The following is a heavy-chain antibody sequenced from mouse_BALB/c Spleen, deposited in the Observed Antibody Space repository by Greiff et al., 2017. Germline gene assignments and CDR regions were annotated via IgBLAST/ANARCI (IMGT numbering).Heavy chain of an antibody. J-gene: IGHJ1*01. CDR1: GFSLSTYGIG. V-gene: IGHV8-11*01. Sequence: QVTLKVSGPGILQPSQTLSLTCSFSGFSLSTYGIGVGWIRQPSGKGLEWLAHIWWNDNKYYNTALKSRLTISKDTSNNQVFLKIASVDTADTATYYCARINGYNLTPYFDVWGAGTTVTVSS. CDR2: IWWNDNK. D-gene: IGHD2-2*01. CDR3: ARINGYNLTPYFDV.